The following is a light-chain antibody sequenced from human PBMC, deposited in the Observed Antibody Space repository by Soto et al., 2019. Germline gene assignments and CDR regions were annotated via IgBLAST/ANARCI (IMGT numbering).Light chain of an antibody. CDR1: QSVSSY. J-gene: IGKJ2*01. Sequence: EIVLTQSPATLSLSPGERATLSCRASQSVSSYLAWYQQKPGQAPRLLIYDASNRATGIPARFGGSGSGTDFTLTISSLEPEDFAVYYCQQRSSWLYTFGQGTKLEIK. CDR2: DAS. V-gene: IGKV3-11*01. CDR3: QQRSSWLYT.